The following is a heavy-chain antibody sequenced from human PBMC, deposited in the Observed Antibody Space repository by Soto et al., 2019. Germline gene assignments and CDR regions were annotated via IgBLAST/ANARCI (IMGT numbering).Heavy chain of an antibody. CDR1: GFSLSTSGMC. CDR3: AHRQRDGWYSSGAYFDY. CDR2: IDWDDDK. D-gene: IGHD6-19*01. Sequence: SGPTLVNPTQTLTLTCTFSGFSLSTSGMCVSWIRQPPGKALEWLALIDWDDDKYYSTSLKTRLIISKDTSKNQVVLTMTNMDPVDTATYYCAHRQRDGWYSSGAYFDYWGQGTLVTVSS. V-gene: IGHV2-70*12. J-gene: IGHJ4*02.